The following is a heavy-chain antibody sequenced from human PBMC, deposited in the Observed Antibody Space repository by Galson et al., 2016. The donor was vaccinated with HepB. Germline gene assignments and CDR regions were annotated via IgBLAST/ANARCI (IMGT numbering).Heavy chain of an antibody. V-gene: IGHV1-18*01. J-gene: IGHJ4*02. CDR3: ARDRYCSSTSCAEFDL. CDR2: ISTYNGNT. CDR1: GYTFTSYG. D-gene: IGHD2-2*01. Sequence: SVKVSCKASGYTFTSYGISWVRQAPGQGLEWMGWISTYNGNTNYARKVQDRVTMTRDTSTSTAYMELRSLRADDTAVYYCARDRYCSSTSCAEFDLWGQGTLVTVAS.